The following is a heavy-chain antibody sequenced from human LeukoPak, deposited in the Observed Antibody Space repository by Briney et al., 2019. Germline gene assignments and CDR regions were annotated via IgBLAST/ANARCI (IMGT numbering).Heavy chain of an antibody. CDR2: INHSGST. D-gene: IGHD2-2*01. CDR3: ARGYCSSTSCYQFDY. CDR1: GGSFSGYY. J-gene: IGHJ4*02. V-gene: IGHV4-34*01. Sequence: SETLSLTCAVYGGSFSGYYWSWIRQPPGKGLEWIGEINHSGSTNYNPSLKSRVTISVDTSKNQFSLKLSSVTAADTAVYYCARGYCSSTSCYQFDYWGQGILVTVSS.